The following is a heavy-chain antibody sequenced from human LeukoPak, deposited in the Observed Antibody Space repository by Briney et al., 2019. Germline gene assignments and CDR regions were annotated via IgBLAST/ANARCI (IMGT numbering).Heavy chain of an antibody. D-gene: IGHD4-17*01. J-gene: IGHJ6*03. CDR3: VSKSYGDFLDYDYHLDV. V-gene: IGHV3-21*01. Sequence: PGGSLRLSCAASGLTFRGYTMNWVRQAPGKGLEWVASIKSRVTISRDNAKNSLYLQMNSLGVEDTAVYYCVSKSYGDFLDYDYHLDVWGKGATVTVSS. CDR2: I. CDR1: GLTFRGYT.